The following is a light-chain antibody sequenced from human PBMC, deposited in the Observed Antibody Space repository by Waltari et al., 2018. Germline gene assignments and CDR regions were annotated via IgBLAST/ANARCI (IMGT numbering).Light chain of an antibody. Sequence: YVLTQPPSVSVAPGQTARITCGGNNIESRSVHWNRQKACQAPVLVIYEDTYRPPGIPERFSGFNSGNTATLTITRVEAGDEADYYCQVWDSDTDHVVFGGGTKLAVL. CDR3: QVWDSDTDHVV. J-gene: IGLJ2*01. CDR2: EDT. V-gene: IGLV3-21*02. CDR1: NIESRS.